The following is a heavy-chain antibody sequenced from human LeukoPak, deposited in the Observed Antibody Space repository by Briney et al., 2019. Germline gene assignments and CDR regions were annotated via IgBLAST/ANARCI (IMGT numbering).Heavy chain of an antibody. CDR2: ISAYNGNT. V-gene: IGHV1-18*01. Sequence: ASVKVSCKASGYTFTSYGISWVRRAPGQGLEWMGWISAYNGNTNYAQKLQGRVTMTTDTSTSTAYMELRSLRSDDTAVYYCARNSYYYYYMDVWGKGTTVTVSS. CDR3: ARNSYYYYYMDV. CDR1: GYTFTSYG. J-gene: IGHJ6*03. D-gene: IGHD4-23*01.